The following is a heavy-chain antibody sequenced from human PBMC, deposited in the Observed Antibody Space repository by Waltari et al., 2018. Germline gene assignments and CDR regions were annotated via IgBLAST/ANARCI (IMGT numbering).Heavy chain of an antibody. CDR2: ISYDGSNK. CDR1: GFTFSSYA. CDR3: ARDNRRIVGAVDY. V-gene: IGHV3-30-3*01. Sequence: QVQLVESGGGVVQPGRSLRLSCAASGFTFSSYAMHWVRQAPGKGLEWVAVISYDGSNKYYADSVKGRFTISRDNSKNTLYLQMNSLRAEDTAVYYCARDNRRIVGAVDYWGQGTLVTVSS. J-gene: IGHJ4*02. D-gene: IGHD1-26*01.